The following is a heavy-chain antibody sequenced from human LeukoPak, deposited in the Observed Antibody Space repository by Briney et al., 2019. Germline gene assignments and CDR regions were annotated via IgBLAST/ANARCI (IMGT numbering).Heavy chain of an antibody. V-gene: IGHV4-59*08. J-gene: IGHJ4*02. CDR1: GGSIRSHY. Sequence: SETLSLTCTVSGGSIRSHYWSWIRQPPGKGLEWIGYIYYSGSTNYNPSLKSRVTISVDTSKNQFSLKLSSMTPADTAVYYCARHYDSSGYWYYFDYWGQGTLVTVSS. D-gene: IGHD3-22*01. CDR2: IYYSGST. CDR3: ARHYDSSGYWYYFDY.